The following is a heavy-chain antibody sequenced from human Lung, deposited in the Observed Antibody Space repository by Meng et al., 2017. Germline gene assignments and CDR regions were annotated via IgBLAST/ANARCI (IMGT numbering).Heavy chain of an antibody. CDR1: GFTFSSYS. V-gene: IGHV3-21*01. CDR2: ISSSSA. CDR3: ARGRVVVAATPSDY. Sequence: EVQLVESAGGVVKPGGSLRLSCAASGFTFSSYSMNWVRQAPGKGLEWVSSISSSSAYADSVKGRFTISRDNAKNSLYLQMNSLRAEDTAVYYCARGRVVVAATPSDYWGQGTLVTVSS. D-gene: IGHD2-15*01. J-gene: IGHJ4*02.